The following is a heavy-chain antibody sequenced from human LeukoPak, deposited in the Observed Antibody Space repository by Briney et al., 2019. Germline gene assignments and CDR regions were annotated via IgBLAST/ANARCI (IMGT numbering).Heavy chain of an antibody. CDR3: AREEQQSGDYFDY. CDR2: IYSGGST. Sequence: GGSLRLSCAASGFTVSSNYMSWVRQAPGKGLEWVSVIYSGGSTYCADSVKGRFTISRDNSKNTLYLQMNSLRAEDTAVYYCAREEQQSGDYFDYWGQGTLVTVSS. D-gene: IGHD6-13*01. J-gene: IGHJ4*02. CDR1: GFTVSSNY. V-gene: IGHV3-53*01.